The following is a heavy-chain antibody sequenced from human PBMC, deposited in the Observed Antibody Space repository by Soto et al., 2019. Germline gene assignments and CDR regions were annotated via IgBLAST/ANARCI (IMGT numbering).Heavy chain of an antibody. CDR1: GGTFSSYA. Sequence: QVQLVQSGAEVKKPGSSVKVSCKASGGTFSSYAISWVRQAPGQGLEWMGGIMPIFGTANYAQKFQGRFTITADESTSTAYMELSSLRSENTAVYYCARDLYGGAGHATIGDWGQGTLVTGSS. D-gene: IGHD5-12*01. CDR2: IMPIFGTA. J-gene: IGHJ4*02. V-gene: IGHV1-69*01. CDR3: ARDLYGGAGHATIGD.